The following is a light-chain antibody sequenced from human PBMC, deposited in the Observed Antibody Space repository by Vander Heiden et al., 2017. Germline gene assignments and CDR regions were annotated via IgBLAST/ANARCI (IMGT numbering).Light chain of an antibody. J-gene: IGLJ3*02. CDR3: QSYDSSLSGV. CDR2: GNS. CDR1: SSNIGAGYD. V-gene: IGLV1-40*01. Sequence: QSVLTQPPSVSGAPGQRVTISCTGSSSNIGAGYDVHWYQQLPGTAPKLLIYGNSSRPSGVPDRFSGSKSGTSASLAITGLQAEDEADYYCQSYDSSLSGVFGGGTKVIVL.